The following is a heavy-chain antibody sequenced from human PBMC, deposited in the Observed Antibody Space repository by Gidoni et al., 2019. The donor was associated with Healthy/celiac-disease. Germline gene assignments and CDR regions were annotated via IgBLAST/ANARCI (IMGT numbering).Heavy chain of an antibody. CDR3: ARGRTYYYDSSGYFDY. V-gene: IGHV1-69*01. CDR2: IIPIFGTA. D-gene: IGHD3-22*01. Sequence: QVQLVQSGAEVKKPGSSVKVSCKASGGTFSSYAISWGRQAPGQGLEWMGGIIPIFGTANYAQKFQGRVTITADESTSTAYMELSSLRSEDTAVYYCARGRTYYYDSSGYFDYWGQGTLVTVSS. J-gene: IGHJ4*02. CDR1: GGTFSSYA.